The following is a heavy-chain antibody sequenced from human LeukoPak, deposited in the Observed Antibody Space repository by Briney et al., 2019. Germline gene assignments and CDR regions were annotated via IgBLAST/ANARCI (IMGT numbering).Heavy chain of an antibody. V-gene: IGHV4-61*01. CDR2: ISHIGST. CDR1: GASVNIGNYY. Sequence: SGTLSLTCTVPGASVNIGNYYGTWIRQPPGKGLECIGYISHIGSTNYNPFLKSRVTISVDTSKNQFSLRLSSVTAADTAVYYCASDFRTEGYSYNWFEPWGQGTLVTVSS. J-gene: IGHJ5*02. CDR3: ASDFRTEGYSYNWFEP. D-gene: IGHD3/OR15-3a*01.